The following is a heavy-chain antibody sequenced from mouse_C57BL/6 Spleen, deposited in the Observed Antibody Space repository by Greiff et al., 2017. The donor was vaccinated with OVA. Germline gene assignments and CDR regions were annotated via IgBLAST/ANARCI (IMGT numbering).Heavy chain of an antibody. CDR3: TRWYYGSSHYFDY. J-gene: IGHJ2*01. CDR1: GYTFTDYE. Sequence: QVQLQQSGAALVRPGASVTLSCKASGYTFTDYEMHWVKQTPVHGLEWIGALDPETGGTAYNQKFKGKAILTADKSSSTAYMELRSLTSEDSAVYYCTRWYYGSSHYFDYWGKGTTLTVSS. D-gene: IGHD1-1*01. V-gene: IGHV1-15*01. CDR2: LDPETGGT.